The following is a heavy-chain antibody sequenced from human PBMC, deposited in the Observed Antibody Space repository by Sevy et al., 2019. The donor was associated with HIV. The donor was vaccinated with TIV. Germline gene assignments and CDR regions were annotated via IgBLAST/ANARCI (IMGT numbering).Heavy chain of an antibody. Sequence: GGSLRLSCAASGLRFNSYAMTWVRQAPGKGLEWVSSISGSGGSTYYADSVKGRFTISRDNSKNTVYLEMNSLRAEDSALYYCAKEDSCGYYAWGQGTLVTVSS. V-gene: IGHV3-23*01. CDR3: AKEDSCGYYA. J-gene: IGHJ5*02. CDR2: ISGSGGST. CDR1: GLRFNSYA. D-gene: IGHD3-22*01.